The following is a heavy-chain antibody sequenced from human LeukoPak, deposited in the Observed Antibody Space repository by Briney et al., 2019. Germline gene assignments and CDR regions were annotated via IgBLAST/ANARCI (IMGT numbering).Heavy chain of an antibody. V-gene: IGHV3-23*01. CDR3: SRDPNGDYVAAFDFQR. D-gene: IGHD4-17*01. J-gene: IGHJ1*01. CDR1: GFTFSNYA. CDR2: IRGSGRGT. Sequence: GGSLRLSCAVSGFTFSNYAMTWVRLAPGRGLEWVSSIRGSGRGTDYAGSVRGRFTISRDNSKNTLYLQMNSLRAEDTAVYYCSRDPNGDYVAAFDFQRWGQGTLVTVSS.